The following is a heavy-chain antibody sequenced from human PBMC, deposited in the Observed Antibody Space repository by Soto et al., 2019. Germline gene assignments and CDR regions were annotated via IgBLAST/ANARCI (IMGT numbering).Heavy chain of an antibody. D-gene: IGHD1-26*01. CDR1: GFTSSSYE. CDR3: AREVGYDSTDV. V-gene: IGHV3-48*03. Sequence: GGPLRLACAAAGFTSSSYEMHSVRQAPGKGLECVSYVSSSGSTIYYADSVKGRFTISGDNAKNSPYLKMNRLSAEETAVYVYAREVGYDSTDVWGQGATIAV. J-gene: IGHJ6*02. CDR2: VSSSGSTI.